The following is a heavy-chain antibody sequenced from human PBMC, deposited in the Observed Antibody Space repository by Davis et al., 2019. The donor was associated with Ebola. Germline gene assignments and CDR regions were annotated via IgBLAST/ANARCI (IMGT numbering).Heavy chain of an antibody. Sequence: GGSLRLSCAASGLTSSIYWMSWVRQAPGKGLEWVANIKQDGSEKYYVDSVKGRFTISRDNAEKSLYLQMNSLRAEDTAVYYCARRRGYSYGSYYFDYWGQGTLVTVSS. CDR3: ARRRGYSYGSYYFDY. D-gene: IGHD5-18*01. J-gene: IGHJ4*02. CDR2: IKQDGSEK. CDR1: GLTSSIYW. V-gene: IGHV3-7*03.